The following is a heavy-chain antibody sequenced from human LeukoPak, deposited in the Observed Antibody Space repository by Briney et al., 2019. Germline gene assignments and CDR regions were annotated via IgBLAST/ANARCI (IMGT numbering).Heavy chain of an antibody. D-gene: IGHD5-12*01. CDR1: GASIRSGRLH. V-gene: IGHV4-61*02. CDR2: INLSGNI. Sequence: SETLSLTCNVSGASIRSGRLHWSWIRQPAGKGLQWIGRINLSGNIDYNPSLWGRLTLSLDTSNNQFSLKLTSMTAADTAMYYCARLRLPATLGAFDIWGQGTMVTVSS. CDR3: ARLRLPATLGAFDI. J-gene: IGHJ3*02.